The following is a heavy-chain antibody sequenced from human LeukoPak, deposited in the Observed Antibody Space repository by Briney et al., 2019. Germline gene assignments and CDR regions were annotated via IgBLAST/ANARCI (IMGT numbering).Heavy chain of an antibody. V-gene: IGHV3-48*01. D-gene: IGHD6-13*01. CDR1: GFTFGTYS. CDR3: ARSRPGTEAGQPNFDY. CDR2: ISSISSII. J-gene: IGHJ4*02. Sequence: GGSLRLSCAASGFTFGTYSMSWVRQAPGKGLEWVSYISSISSIIYCADSVKGRFTISRDNAKSSLYLQMNSLRAEDTAVYYCARSRPGTEAGQPNFDYWGQGTLVTVSS.